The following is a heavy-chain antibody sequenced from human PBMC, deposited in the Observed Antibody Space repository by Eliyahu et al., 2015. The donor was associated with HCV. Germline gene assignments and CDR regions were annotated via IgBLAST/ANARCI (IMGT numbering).Heavy chain of an antibody. J-gene: IGHJ5*02. CDR3: AKRDTIYLDP. Sequence: GSGGSTYYADSVKGRFTISRDNSKNTLYLQMNSLRAEDTAVYYCAKRDTIYLDPWGQGTLVTVSS. D-gene: IGHD3-3*01. V-gene: IGHV3-23*01. CDR2: GSGGST.